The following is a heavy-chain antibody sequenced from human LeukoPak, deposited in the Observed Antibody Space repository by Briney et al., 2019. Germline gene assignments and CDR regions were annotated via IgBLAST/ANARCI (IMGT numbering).Heavy chain of an antibody. CDR1: GGSISSYY. D-gene: IGHD3-3*01. CDR2: IYYSGST. V-gene: IGHV4-59*01. J-gene: IGHJ4*02. Sequence: SETLSLTCTVSGGSISSYYWSWIRHPPGKGLEWIGYIYYSGSTNDNPSLKSRVTISVDTSKNQFSLKLSSVTAADTAVYYCARDQLKGGNDVFGYWGQGTLVTVSS. CDR3: ARDQLKGGNDVFGY.